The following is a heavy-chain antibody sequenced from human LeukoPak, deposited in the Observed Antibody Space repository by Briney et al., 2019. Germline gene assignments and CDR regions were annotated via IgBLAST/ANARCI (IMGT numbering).Heavy chain of an antibody. CDR3: ARRGITMVRGVIRRRDAFDI. J-gene: IGHJ3*02. Sequence: SETLSLTCAVYGGSFSGYYWSWIRQPPGKGLEWIGEINHSGSTNYNPSLKSRVTISVDTSKNQFSLKLSSVTAADTAVYYRARRGITMVRGVIRRRDAFDIWGQGTMVTVSS. CDR2: INHSGST. V-gene: IGHV4-34*01. D-gene: IGHD3-10*01. CDR1: GGSFSGYY.